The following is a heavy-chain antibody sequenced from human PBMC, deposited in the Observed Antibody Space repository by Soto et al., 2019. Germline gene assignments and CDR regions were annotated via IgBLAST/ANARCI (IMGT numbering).Heavy chain of an antibody. CDR1: GFTFSSYG. CDR2: IWYDGSNK. Sequence: QVLLVESGGGVVQPGRSLRLSCAASGFTFSSYGMHWVRQAPGKGLEWVAVIWYDGSNKYYADSVKGRFTISRDKSKNTLYLQMNSLRAEDTAVYYCARGVFGAFDIWGQGTMVTVSS. J-gene: IGHJ3*02. V-gene: IGHV3-33*01. CDR3: ARGVFGAFDI. D-gene: IGHD3-3*01.